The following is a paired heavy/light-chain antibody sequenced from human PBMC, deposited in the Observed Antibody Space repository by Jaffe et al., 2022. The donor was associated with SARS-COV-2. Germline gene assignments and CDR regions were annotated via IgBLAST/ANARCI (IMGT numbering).Light chain of an antibody. CDR2: WAS. J-gene: IGKJ4*01. Sequence: DIVMTQSPDSLAVSLGERATINCKSSQSVLHSPNNKNYLAWYQQRPGQPPKLLIYWASTRESGVPDRFSGSGSGTDFTLTISSLQAEDVAVYYCQQYYSTPLTFGGGTKVEIK. CDR3: QQYYSTPLT. CDR1: QSVLHSPNNKNY. V-gene: IGKV4-1*01.
Heavy chain of an antibody. V-gene: IGHV4-39*07. CDR3: ARGRYFDWLLPHFDP. CDR1: GGSISSSSYY. J-gene: IGHJ5*02. Sequence: QVQLQESGPGLVKPSETLSLTCTVSGGSISSSSYYWGWIRQPPGKGLEWIGTIYHSGSTYYNPSLKSRVTISLDTAKNQFSLSLTSVTAADTAVYYCARGRYFDWLLPHFDPWGQGTLVTVSS. D-gene: IGHD3-9*01. CDR2: IYHSGST.